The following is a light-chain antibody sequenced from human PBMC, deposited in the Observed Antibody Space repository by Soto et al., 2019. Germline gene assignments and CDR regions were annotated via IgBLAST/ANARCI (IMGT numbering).Light chain of an antibody. Sequence: EIVLTQSPATLSLSPGERATLSCRASQSVSSYLAWYQQKPGQAPRLLIYDASSRATGIPARFSGSGSGTEFTLTISSLEPEDFAVYYCQQRSNSPVTFGQGTRVEIK. J-gene: IGKJ1*01. CDR3: QQRSNSPVT. V-gene: IGKV3-11*01. CDR1: QSVSSY. CDR2: DAS.